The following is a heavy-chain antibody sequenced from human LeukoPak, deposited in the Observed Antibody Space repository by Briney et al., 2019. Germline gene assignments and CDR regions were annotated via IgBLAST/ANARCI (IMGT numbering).Heavy chain of an antibody. CDR3: ANSPFRDSYDRSGYFSHRSYYFDY. D-gene: IGHD3-22*01. J-gene: IGHJ4*02. CDR1: GGTFNSYA. V-gene: IGHV1-69*13. CDR2: IIPIFETP. Sequence: ASVKVSCKASGGTFNSYAISWVRRAPGQGVEWMGGIIPIFETPTYAQKFHGRVTITADESTSTAYMELSSLRSEDTAVYYCANSPFRDSYDRSGYFSHRSYYFDYWGQGTLVTVSS.